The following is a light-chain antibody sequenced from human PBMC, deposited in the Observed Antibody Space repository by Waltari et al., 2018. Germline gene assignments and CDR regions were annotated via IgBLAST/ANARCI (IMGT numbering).Light chain of an antibody. CDR2: MAS. CDR1: QVISNN. CDR3: QQCYSYPLT. V-gene: IGKV1-16*01. J-gene: IGKJ1*01. Sequence: DIQMTQSTSYLSESVGETVKIPCQSNQVISNNLNWYQQKPGKAPKLLIYMASSLQSGIPSRFSGSGSGTDFTLTISSLQPEDFATYYCQQCYSYPLTFGQGTKVEIK.